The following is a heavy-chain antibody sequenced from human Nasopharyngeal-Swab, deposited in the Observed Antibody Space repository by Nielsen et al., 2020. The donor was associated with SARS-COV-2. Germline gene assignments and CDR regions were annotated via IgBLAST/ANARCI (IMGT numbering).Heavy chain of an antibody. V-gene: IGHV3-7*01. CDR2: IKQDGSEK. Sequence: GESLKISCVASAFTFRDYWMSLVRQAPAKGLEWVASIKQDGSEKNYVDSVKGRFTISRDNAKNSLFLQMDSLRTEDTAFYYCARVGGRTSPMGSWGQGTLVTVSS. J-gene: IGHJ4*02. D-gene: IGHD3-10*01. CDR1: AFTFRDYW. CDR3: ARVGGRTSPMGS.